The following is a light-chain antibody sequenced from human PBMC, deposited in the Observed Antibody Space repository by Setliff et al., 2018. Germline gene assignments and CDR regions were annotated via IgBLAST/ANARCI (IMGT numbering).Light chain of an antibody. J-gene: IGLJ1*01. Sequence: QSALTQPASVSGSPGQSITISCTGTSSDVGSHNYVYWYQHHPGKAPKLVIYEVSNRPSGVSNRFSGSKSVNTASLTISGLQAEDEADYYCSSFRSIATPEVFGTGTKVTVL. CDR3: SSFRSIATPEV. CDR2: EVS. CDR1: SSDVGSHNY. V-gene: IGLV2-14*01.